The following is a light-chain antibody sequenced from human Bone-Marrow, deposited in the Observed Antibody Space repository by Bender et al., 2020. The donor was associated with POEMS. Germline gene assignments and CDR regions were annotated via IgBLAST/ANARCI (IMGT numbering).Light chain of an antibody. CDR1: SSDVGGYNF. V-gene: IGLV2-14*03. J-gene: IGLJ3*02. CDR2: DVN. CDR3: SSYTDSSPWV. Sequence: QSALTQPASVSGSPGQSITISCTGTSSDVGGYNFVSWYLQRPGKAPKLMIFDVNKRPSGVSNRFSGSKSGNTASLTISGLQAEDEGDYYCSSYTDSSPWVFGGGTKVTVL.